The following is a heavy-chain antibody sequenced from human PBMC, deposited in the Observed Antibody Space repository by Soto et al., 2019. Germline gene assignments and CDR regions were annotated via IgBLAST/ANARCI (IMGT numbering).Heavy chain of an antibody. Sequence: QVQLQESGPGLVKPSETLSLTCTVSGGSISSYYWSWIRQPPGKGLEWIGYIYYTGSTNYNPSLSNRVTISVDTSKTPFSLRPTSVTATDTAVYYCARRYSSTHDFWGQGTLVPVSS. V-gene: IGHV4-59*01. J-gene: IGHJ4*02. D-gene: IGHD6-13*01. CDR3: ARRYSSTHDF. CDR2: IYYTGST. CDR1: GGSISSYY.